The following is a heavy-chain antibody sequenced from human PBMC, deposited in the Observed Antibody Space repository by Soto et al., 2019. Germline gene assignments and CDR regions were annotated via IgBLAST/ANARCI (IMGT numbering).Heavy chain of an antibody. Sequence: PSATLSLNCPTLSDSIPSTRCDWGWIRQPPGKGLEWIASIKYIGTTFYNPSLKSRVTLSVDTSKNQFALKLSSVTAAETAVYYCARHGITGSYYDAFDIWGQGTMVT. V-gene: IGHV4-39*01. D-gene: IGHD1-26*01. J-gene: IGHJ3*02. CDR3: ARHGITGSYYDAFDI. CDR2: IKYIGTT. CDR1: SDSIPSTRCD.